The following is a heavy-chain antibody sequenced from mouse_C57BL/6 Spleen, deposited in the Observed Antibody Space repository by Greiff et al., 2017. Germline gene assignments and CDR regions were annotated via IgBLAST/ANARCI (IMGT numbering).Heavy chain of an antibody. Sequence: DVKLQESGPGLVKPSQSLSLTCSVTGYSITSGYYWNWIRQFPGNKLEWMGYISYDGSNNYNPSLKNRISITRDTSKNQFFLKLNSVTTEDTATYYCAREDYYDYDRFAYWGQGTLVTVSA. J-gene: IGHJ3*01. CDR3: AREDYYDYDRFAY. CDR1: GYSITSGYY. V-gene: IGHV3-6*01. CDR2: ISYDGSN. D-gene: IGHD2-4*01.